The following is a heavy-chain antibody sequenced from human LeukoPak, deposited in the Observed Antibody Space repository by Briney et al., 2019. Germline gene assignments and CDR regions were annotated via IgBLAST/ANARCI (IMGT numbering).Heavy chain of an antibody. CDR1: GGSISSSNW. CDR2: IYHSEST. D-gene: IGHD3-9*01. V-gene: IGHV4-4*02. J-gene: IGHJ4*02. CDR3: ARGILTGYFSTLGYFDY. Sequence: SETLSLTCAVSGGSISSSNWWSWVRQPPGKGLEWIGEIYHSESTNYNPSLKSRVTISVDKSKNQFSLRLSSVTAADTAVYYCARGILTGYFSTLGYFDYWGQGTLVTVSS.